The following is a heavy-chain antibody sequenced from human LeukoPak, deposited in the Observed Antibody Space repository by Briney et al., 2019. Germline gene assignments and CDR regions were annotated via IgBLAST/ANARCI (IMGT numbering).Heavy chain of an antibody. CDR1: GGSFSGYY. Sequence: PSETLSLTCAVYGGSFSGYYWSWIRQPPGKGLEWIGEINHSGSTNHNPSLKSRVTISVDTSKNQFSLKLSSVTAADTAVYYCAESYSSGLDAFDIWGQGTMVTVSS. J-gene: IGHJ3*02. CDR2: INHSGST. D-gene: IGHD3-22*01. CDR3: AESYSSGLDAFDI. V-gene: IGHV4-34*01.